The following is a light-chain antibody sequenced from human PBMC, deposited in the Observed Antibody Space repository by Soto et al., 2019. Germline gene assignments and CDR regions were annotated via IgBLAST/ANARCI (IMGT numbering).Light chain of an antibody. Sequence: EIVMTQSPATLSVSPGERATLSCRASQSVSTNLAWYQQKPGQAPRLLIYGASTRASGIPARFSGGGSGTEFTLTMSRLQSEDFAVYYCQQYNNWPLAFGPGTRVDIK. CDR3: QQYNNWPLA. V-gene: IGKV3-15*01. J-gene: IGKJ3*01. CDR1: QSVSTN. CDR2: GAS.